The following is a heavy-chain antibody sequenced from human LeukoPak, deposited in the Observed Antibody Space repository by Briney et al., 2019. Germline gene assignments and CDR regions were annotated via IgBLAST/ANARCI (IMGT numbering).Heavy chain of an antibody. CDR3: ATDGIPGATTTLDY. Sequence: ASVKVSCKVSGITLTDLSIQWVRQAPGKGLEWMGGFDPEDGETIYAPKFQARVTMTQDTYEDTAYMELSRLRSEDTAVYYCATDGIPGATTTLDYWGQGTLVTVSS. CDR2: FDPEDGET. D-gene: IGHD1-26*01. J-gene: IGHJ4*02. V-gene: IGHV1-24*01. CDR1: GITLTDLS.